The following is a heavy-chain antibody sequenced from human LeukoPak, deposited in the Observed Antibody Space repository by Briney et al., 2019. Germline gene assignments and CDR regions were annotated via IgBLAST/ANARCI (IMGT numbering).Heavy chain of an antibody. CDR1: GFTFSTYG. CDR2: ISYDGSNK. Sequence: PGGSLRLSCAASGFTFSTYGIHWVRQAPGKGLEWVAVISYDGSNKYYADSVKGRVTISRDNSKNTLYVQMNSLRVEDTAVYFCAKGDSNTWYGSQIDYWGQGTLVTVSS. CDR3: AKGDSNTWYGSQIDY. J-gene: IGHJ4*02. V-gene: IGHV3-30*18. D-gene: IGHD6-13*01.